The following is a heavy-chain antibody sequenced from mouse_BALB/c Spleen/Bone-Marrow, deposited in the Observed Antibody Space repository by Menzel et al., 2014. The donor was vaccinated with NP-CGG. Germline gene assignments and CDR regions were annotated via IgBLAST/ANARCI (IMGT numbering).Heavy chain of an antibody. CDR1: GFNIMDTY. J-gene: IGHJ2*01. D-gene: IGHD2-14*01. CDR3: ARYRLGTYFDY. Sequence: EVQLQQSGAELVKPGASVKLSCTASGFNIMDTYIHWVKQRPEQGLEWIGRIDPANVNTKYDPKFQGKATITADTSSNTAYLQLSSLTSEDTAVYYCARYRLGTYFDYWGQGTTLTVPS. V-gene: IGHV14-3*02. CDR2: IDPANVNT.